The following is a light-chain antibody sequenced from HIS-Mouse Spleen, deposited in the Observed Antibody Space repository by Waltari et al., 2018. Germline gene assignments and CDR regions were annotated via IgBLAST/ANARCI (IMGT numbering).Light chain of an antibody. J-gene: IGLJ2*01. CDR2: RNN. V-gene: IGLV1-47*01. CDR3: AAWDDSLSGV. Sequence: QSVLTQPPSASGTPGQRVTIPCSGSSSNTGSNYVSWYQQLPGTAPKLLIYRNNQRPSGVPDRFSGSKSGTSASLAISGLRSEDEADYYCAAWDDSLSGVFGGGTKLTVL. CDR1: SSNTGSNY.